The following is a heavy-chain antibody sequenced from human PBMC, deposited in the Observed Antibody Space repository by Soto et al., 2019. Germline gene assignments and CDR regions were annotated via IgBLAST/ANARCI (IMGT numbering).Heavy chain of an antibody. CDR3: ARGPRWLANLDY. Sequence: QVQLQQWGAGLLKPSETLSLTCAVYGGSFSGYYWSWIRQPPGKGLEWIGEINHSGSTNYNPSLTSRVTISVDTSKNQFSLKLSSVTAADTAVYYCARGPRWLANLDYWGQGTLVTVSS. J-gene: IGHJ4*02. V-gene: IGHV4-34*01. D-gene: IGHD6-19*01. CDR1: GGSFSGYY. CDR2: INHSGST.